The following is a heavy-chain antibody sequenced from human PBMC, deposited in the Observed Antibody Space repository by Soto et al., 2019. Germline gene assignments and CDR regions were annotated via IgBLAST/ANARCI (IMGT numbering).Heavy chain of an antibody. J-gene: IGHJ4*02. V-gene: IGHV3-33*01. CDR1: GFTFSSYG. D-gene: IGHD2-15*01. CDR2: IWYDGSNK. CDR3: ASGSSGVRFDY. Sequence: QVQLVESGGGVVQPGRSLRLSCAASGFTFSSYGMHWVRQAPGKGLEWVAVIWYDGSNKYYADSVKGRFTISRDNSKNTLYLPMNSLRAEDTAVYYCASGSSGVRFDYWGQGTLVTVSS.